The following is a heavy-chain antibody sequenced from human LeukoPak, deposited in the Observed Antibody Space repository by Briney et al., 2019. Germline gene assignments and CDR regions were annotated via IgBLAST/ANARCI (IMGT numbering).Heavy chain of an antibody. CDR1: GGSFSGYY. CDR2: INHSGST. CDR3: ARRSSSWYNYY. Sequence: SETLSLTCAVYGGSFSGYYWSWLRQPPGKGLEWIGEINHSGSTNYNPSLKSRVTISVDTSKNQFSLKLSSVTAVDTAVYYCARRSSSWYNYYWGQGTLVTVSS. J-gene: IGHJ4*02. V-gene: IGHV4-34*01. D-gene: IGHD6-13*01.